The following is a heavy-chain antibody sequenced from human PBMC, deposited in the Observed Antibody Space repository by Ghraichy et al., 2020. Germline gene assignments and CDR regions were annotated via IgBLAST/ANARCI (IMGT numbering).Heavy chain of an antibody. V-gene: IGHV3-74*03. CDR2: INNNGADT. D-gene: IGHD3-10*01. CDR3: TRGLRGPFE. J-gene: IGHJ4*02. CDR1: GFTFSNYW. Sequence: GESLNISCAASGFTFSNYWMHWVRQAPGKGLVWLSRINNNGADTTYADSVRGRFTISRDNAKDTVYLQMTSLGAEDTAMYYCTRGLRGPFEWGQGTLVTVSS.